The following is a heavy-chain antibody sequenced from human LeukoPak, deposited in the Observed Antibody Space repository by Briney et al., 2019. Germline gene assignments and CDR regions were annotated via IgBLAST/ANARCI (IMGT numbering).Heavy chain of an antibody. Sequence: KPSETLSLTCAVSGYSISSGYYWGWIRQPPGKGLEWIGSIYHSGSTYYNPSLKSRVTISVDTSKNQFSLKLSSVTAADTAVYYCARVTERAVAVRSIIYFDYWGQGTLVTVSS. CDR3: ARVTERAVAVRSIIYFDY. J-gene: IGHJ4*02. CDR1: GYSISSGYY. D-gene: IGHD6-19*01. V-gene: IGHV4-38-2*01. CDR2: IYHSGST.